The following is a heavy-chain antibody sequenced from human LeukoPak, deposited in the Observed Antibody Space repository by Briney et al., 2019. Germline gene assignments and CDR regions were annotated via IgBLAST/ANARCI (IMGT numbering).Heavy chain of an antibody. CDR1: GGSFSGYY. J-gene: IGHJ2*01. CDR3: ARSQMAGYSSSPPYWYFDL. Sequence: SETLSLTCAVYGGSFSGYYWSWIRQPPGKGLEWIGEINHRRSTNYNPSLKSRVTMSVDTSKNQFSLKLSSVTAADTAVYYCARSQMAGYSSSPPYWYFDLWGRGTLVTVSS. V-gene: IGHV4-34*01. D-gene: IGHD6-13*01. CDR2: INHRRST.